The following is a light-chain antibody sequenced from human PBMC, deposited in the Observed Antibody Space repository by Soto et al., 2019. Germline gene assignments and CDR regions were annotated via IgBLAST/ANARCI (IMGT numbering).Light chain of an antibody. CDR2: GPS. Sequence: IVLTQSPGTLSLSPGETATLSCRASESLSPHSIAWYQQKPGQAPRLLIYGPSGRATGIPDRISGSGSGTDFTLTISGLEPEDFAMYYCQQFQSLLRTFGQGTKVEV. CDR1: ESLSPHS. CDR3: QQFQSLLRT. J-gene: IGKJ1*01. V-gene: IGKV3-20*01.